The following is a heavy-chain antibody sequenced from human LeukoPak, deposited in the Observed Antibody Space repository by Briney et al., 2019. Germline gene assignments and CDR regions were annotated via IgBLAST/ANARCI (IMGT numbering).Heavy chain of an antibody. D-gene: IGHD1-26*01. J-gene: IGHJ5*02. Sequence: PSETLSLTCSVSGGSISSSGYYWGWIRQPPGKGLEWIGSIYYSGATHYNPSLKSRVTISVDTSKNQFSLKLSSVTAADTAVYYCARIPGAWGERKKNWFDPWGQGTLVTVSS. CDR3: ARIPGAWGERKKNWFDP. CDR1: GGSISSSGYY. CDR2: IYYSGAT. V-gene: IGHV4-39*07.